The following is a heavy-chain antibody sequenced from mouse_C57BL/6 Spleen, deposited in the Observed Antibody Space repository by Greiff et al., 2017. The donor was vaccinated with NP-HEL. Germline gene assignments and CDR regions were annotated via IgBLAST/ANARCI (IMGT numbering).Heavy chain of an antibody. J-gene: IGHJ3*01. Sequence: EVQLQQSGPELVKPGASVKIPCKASGYTFTDYNMDWVKQSHGKSLEWIGDINPNNGGTIYTQKFKGKATLTVDKSSSTAYMELRSLTSEDTAVYYCARWDNWAWFAYWGQGTLVTVSA. CDR3: ARWDNWAWFAY. D-gene: IGHD4-1*01. CDR2: INPNNGGT. CDR1: GYTFTDYN. V-gene: IGHV1-18*01.